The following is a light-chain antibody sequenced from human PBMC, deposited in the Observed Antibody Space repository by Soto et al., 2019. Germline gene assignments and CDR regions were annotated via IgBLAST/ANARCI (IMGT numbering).Light chain of an antibody. CDR1: QSISSW. CDR3: QQYNTYPWT. Sequence: DIQMTQSPSTLSASVGDRVTITCRASQSISSWLAWYQQKPGKAPKLLIYDASSLESGVPSRFSGSGSGTESTLTISSLQPDDFATYYCQQYNTYPWTLGQGTKVDIK. V-gene: IGKV1-5*01. J-gene: IGKJ1*01. CDR2: DAS.